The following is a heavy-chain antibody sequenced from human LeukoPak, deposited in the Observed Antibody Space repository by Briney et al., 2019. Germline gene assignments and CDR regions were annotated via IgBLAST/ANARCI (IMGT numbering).Heavy chain of an antibody. V-gene: IGHV3-23*01. CDR1: GFTFRNYA. D-gene: IGHD4-23*01. Sequence: GRSLRLSCAASGFTFRNYAMHWVRQAPGKGLEWVSAISGSGGTTYYADSVKGRFTISRDNSKNTLYLQMNSLRAEDTAVYYCAKDLSTVTTVGPFDYWGQGTLVTVSS. CDR2: ISGSGGTT. CDR3: AKDLSTVTTVGPFDY. J-gene: IGHJ4*02.